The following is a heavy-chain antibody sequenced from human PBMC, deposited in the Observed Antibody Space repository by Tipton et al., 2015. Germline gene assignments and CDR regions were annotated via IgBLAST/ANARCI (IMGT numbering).Heavy chain of an antibody. D-gene: IGHD5-18*01. V-gene: IGHV3-23*01. CDR1: GFTFSSYA. CDR2: ISGSGGST. Sequence: GSLRLSCAASGFTFSSYAMSWVRQAPGKGLEWVSAISGSGGSTYYADSVKGRFTISRDNSKNTLYLQMNSLRAEDTAVYYCAKAWGYSLGYGYYGMDVWGQGTTVTVSS. CDR3: AKAWGYSLGYGYYGMDV. J-gene: IGHJ6*02.